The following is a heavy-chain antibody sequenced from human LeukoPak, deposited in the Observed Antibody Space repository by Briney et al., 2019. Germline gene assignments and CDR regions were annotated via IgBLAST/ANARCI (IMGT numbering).Heavy chain of an antibody. J-gene: IGHJ4*02. D-gene: IGHD2-15*01. CDR2: IIDSGST. Sequence: PSGTLSLTCAVSGGSISSGYWWSWVRQPPMKGLEWIGEIIDSGSTNCNPSLKGRITISLDKTKNQFSLNVNSVTAADTAVYYCATYGPTSGGYTFEYWGQGILVTVSS. V-gene: IGHV4-4*02. CDR1: GGSISSGYW. CDR3: ATYGPTSGGYTFEY.